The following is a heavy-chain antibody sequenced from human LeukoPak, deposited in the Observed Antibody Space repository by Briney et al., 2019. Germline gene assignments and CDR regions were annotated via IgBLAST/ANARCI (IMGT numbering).Heavy chain of an antibody. CDR1: GFTLNTFW. Sequence: GGSLRLSCAASGFTLNTFWMNWVRLTPGKGLEWVAKINQDGSDMYYVDSVKGRFFVSRDNARNLVYLQMNSLRVDDTAVYYCARDFPGIGRGTFDFWGQGTIIIVSS. J-gene: IGHJ3*01. D-gene: IGHD3-10*01. V-gene: IGHV3-7*03. CDR2: INQDGSDM. CDR3: ARDFPGIGRGTFDF.